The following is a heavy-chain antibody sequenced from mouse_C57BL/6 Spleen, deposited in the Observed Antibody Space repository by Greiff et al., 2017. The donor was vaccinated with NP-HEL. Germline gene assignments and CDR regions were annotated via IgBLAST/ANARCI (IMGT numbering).Heavy chain of an antibody. J-gene: IGHJ3*01. V-gene: IGHV10-1*01. CDR2: IRSKSNNYAT. CDR3: VRDYGNTWFAY. D-gene: IGHD2-1*01. CDR1: GFSFNTYA. Sequence: GGGLVQPKGSLKLSCAASGFSFNTYAMNWVRQAPGKGLEWVARIRSKSNNYATYYADSVKDRFTISRDDSESMLYLQMNNLKTEDTAMYYCVRDYGNTWFAYWGQGTLVTVSA.